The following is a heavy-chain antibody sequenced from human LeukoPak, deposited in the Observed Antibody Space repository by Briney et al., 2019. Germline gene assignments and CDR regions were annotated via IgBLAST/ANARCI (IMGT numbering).Heavy chain of an antibody. J-gene: IGHJ4*02. V-gene: IGHV3-23*01. CDR3: AQGSSSGWYSY. D-gene: IGHD6-19*01. Sequence: GGSLRLSCAVSGFSVSSFGMSWVRQAPGKGLEWISAISLNGETTWYADSVKGRFTISRDNSKNTLYLQLTSLRAEDTAVYYCAQGSSSGWYSYWGQGSLVSVSS. CDR2: ISLNGETT. CDR1: GFSVSSFG.